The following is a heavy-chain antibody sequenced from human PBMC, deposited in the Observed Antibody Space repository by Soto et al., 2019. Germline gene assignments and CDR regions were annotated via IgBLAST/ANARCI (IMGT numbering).Heavy chain of an antibody. CDR1: GFNIRGYA. J-gene: IGHJ5*01. D-gene: IGHD5-18*01. V-gene: IGHV3-30*09. CDR3: ARVGKGYSFGQGFDS. CDR2: ISHDGADM. Sequence: QVQLVESGGGVVQPGRSLRLSCAASGFNIRGYALHWVRQAPGKGLDWVAGISHDGADMKYAGSVKGRFAISRADSKNTLDLQMNSLRAEDSAVYSCARVGKGYSFGQGFDSWGRGTLVTVSS.